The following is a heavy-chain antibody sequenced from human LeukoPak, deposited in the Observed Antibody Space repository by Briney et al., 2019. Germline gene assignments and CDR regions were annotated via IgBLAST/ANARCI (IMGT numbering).Heavy chain of an antibody. CDR3: ARDLVLAYYGSGSYWYFDL. Sequence: GGSLRLSCAAFGFTFSSYWMSWVRQAPGKGLEWVANIKQDGSEKYYVDSVKGRFTISRDNAKNSLYLQMNSLRAEDTAVYYCARDLVLAYYGSGSYWYFDLWGRGTLVTVSS. CDR2: IKQDGSEK. D-gene: IGHD3-10*01. J-gene: IGHJ2*01. V-gene: IGHV3-7*01. CDR1: GFTFSSYW.